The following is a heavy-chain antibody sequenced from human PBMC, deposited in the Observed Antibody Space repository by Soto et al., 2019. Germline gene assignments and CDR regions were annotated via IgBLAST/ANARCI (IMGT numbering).Heavy chain of an antibody. CDR3: ARADYYSGSTKYYYYGVDV. Sequence: ETLSLTCAVYGGSFSGYYWSWIRQPPGKGLEWIGEINHSGSTNYNPSLKSRVTISVDTPKNQFSLKLSSVTAADTAVYYCARADYYSGSTKYYYYGVDVWGQGTTVTVSS. CDR1: GGSFSGYY. D-gene: IGHD1-26*01. V-gene: IGHV4-34*01. CDR2: INHSGST. J-gene: IGHJ6*02.